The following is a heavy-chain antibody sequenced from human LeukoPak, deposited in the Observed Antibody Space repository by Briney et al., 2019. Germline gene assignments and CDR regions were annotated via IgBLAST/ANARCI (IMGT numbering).Heavy chain of an antibody. V-gene: IGHV6-1*01. Sequence: SQTLSLTCAISGDSVSSNDASWNWIRQSPSRGLEWLGRTFYRSKWYYDYEASLKSRITINPDTSKNQSSLQLNSVTPEDTAMYYCAREVAMIRGVKNWFDRWGQGTLVTVSS. CDR2: TFYRSKWYY. D-gene: IGHD3-10*01. CDR1: GDSVSSNDAS. CDR3: AREVAMIRGVKNWFDR. J-gene: IGHJ5*02.